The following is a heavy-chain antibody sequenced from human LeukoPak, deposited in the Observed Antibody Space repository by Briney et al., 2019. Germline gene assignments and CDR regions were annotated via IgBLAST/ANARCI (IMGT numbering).Heavy chain of an antibody. D-gene: IGHD6-19*01. J-gene: IGHJ4*02. CDR2: IYWDDDK. V-gene: IGHV2-5*02. CDR1: GFSLSTSGVG. Sequence: ESGPTLVKPTQTLTLTCTFSGFSLSTSGVGVGWIRQPPGKALEWLALIYWDDDKRYSPSLKTRLTITKDTSKNKVVLTMTNMDPVDTATYYCAHSFIAVAGYYFDYWGQGTLVTVSS. CDR3: AHSFIAVAGYYFDY.